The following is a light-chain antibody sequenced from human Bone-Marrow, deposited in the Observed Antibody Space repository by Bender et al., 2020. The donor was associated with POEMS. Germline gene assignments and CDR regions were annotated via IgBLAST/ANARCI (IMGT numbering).Light chain of an antibody. Sequence: SYELTQPPSVSVSPGQTASITCSGEKLRDKYVAWYQQKPGQSPVLVVYQDYNRPSGIPERFSGSNSGNTATLTISGTQALDEAVYYCQAWDSRAALYVFGTGTKVTVL. V-gene: IGLV3-1*01. CDR1: KLRDKY. CDR2: QDY. CDR3: QAWDSRAALYV. J-gene: IGLJ1*01.